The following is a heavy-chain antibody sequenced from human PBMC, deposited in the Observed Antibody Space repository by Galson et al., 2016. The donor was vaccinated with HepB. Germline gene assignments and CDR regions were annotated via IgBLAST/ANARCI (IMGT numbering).Heavy chain of an antibody. V-gene: IGHV2-70*01. J-gene: IGHJ4*02. CDR2: IDWEDDK. CDR1: GFSLSTFGMC. D-gene: IGHD4-17*01. Sequence: PALVKPTQTLTLTCTFSGFSLSTFGMCVSWIRQPPGKALEWLALIDWEDDKYYSTSLKTRLTISKDTSKNQVVLTMTNMDPVDTATYYCARILCNGDRTFDYWGQGTLVTVSS. CDR3: ARILCNGDRTFDY.